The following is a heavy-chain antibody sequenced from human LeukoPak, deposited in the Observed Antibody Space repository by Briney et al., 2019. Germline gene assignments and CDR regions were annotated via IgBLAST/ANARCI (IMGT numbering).Heavy chain of an antibody. D-gene: IGHD3-3*01. V-gene: IGHV3-21*01. J-gene: IGHJ4*02. CDR3: ARQIYDFWSPLPSDY. CDR2: ISSSSSDI. Sequence: GGSLRLSCAASGFTFSSYEMNWVRQAPGKGLEWVSSISSSSSDIKYADSLKGRFTISRDNAKNSLYLQMNSLRAEDTAVYYCARQIYDFWSPLPSDYWGQGTLVTVSS. CDR1: GFTFSSYE.